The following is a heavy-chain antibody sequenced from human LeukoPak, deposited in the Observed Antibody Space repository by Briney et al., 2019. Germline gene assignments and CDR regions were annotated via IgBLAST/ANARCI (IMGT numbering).Heavy chain of an antibody. D-gene: IGHD3-22*01. CDR2: INHSGST. J-gene: IGHJ3*02. V-gene: IGHV4-30-2*01. CDR1: GGSISSGGYY. CDR3: ARGLFGITMIVVERGAFDI. Sequence: SQTLSLTCTVSGGSISSGGYYWSWIRQPPGKGPEWIGEINHSGSTNYNPSLKSRVTISVDTSKNQFSLKLSSVTAADTAVYYCARGLFGITMIVVERGAFDIWGQGTMVTVSS.